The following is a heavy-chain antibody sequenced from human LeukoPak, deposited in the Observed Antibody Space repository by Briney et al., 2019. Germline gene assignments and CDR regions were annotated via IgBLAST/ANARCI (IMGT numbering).Heavy chain of an antibody. CDR1: GFTFSDYY. Sequence: GGSLRLSCAASGFTFSDYYMSWIRQAPGKGLEWVSYISSSGSTIYYADSVKGRFTISRDNAKNSLYLQMNSLRAEDTAVYYCARAQRYYYDSSXXYXXXDYYYYGMDVWGQGTTVTVSS. D-gene: IGHD3-22*01. V-gene: IGHV3-11*01. CDR2: ISSSGSTI. CDR3: ARAQRYYYDSSXXYXXXDYYYYGMDV. J-gene: IGHJ6*02.